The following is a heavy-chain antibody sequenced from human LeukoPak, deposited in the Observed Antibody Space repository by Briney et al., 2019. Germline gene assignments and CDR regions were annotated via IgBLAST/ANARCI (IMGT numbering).Heavy chain of an antibody. D-gene: IGHD2-21*01. V-gene: IGHV3-30*02. J-gene: IGHJ4*02. Sequence: PGGSLRLSCAASGFTFSSYGMHWVRQAPGKGLEWVAFIRYDGSNKYYADSVEGRFTISRDNSKNTLYLQMNSLRAEDTAVYYCAKDGKVRSQSRFDYWGQGTLVTVSS. CDR1: GFTFSSYG. CDR2: IRYDGSNK. CDR3: AKDGKVRSQSRFDY.